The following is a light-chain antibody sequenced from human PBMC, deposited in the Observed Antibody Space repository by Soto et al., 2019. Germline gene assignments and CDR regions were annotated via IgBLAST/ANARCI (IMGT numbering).Light chain of an antibody. J-gene: IGKJ5*01. CDR1: QSISSH. Sequence: IVLTQSPSTLAVXXVXXXXXXXRPSQSISSHLAWYQQKPGQAPRLFIFGASTRATGIPARFSGSGSGTEFTLTISSLQSEDFAVYYCQQYNNWPQITFGQGTRLEI. V-gene: IGKV3-15*01. CDR2: GAS. CDR3: QQYNNWPQIT.